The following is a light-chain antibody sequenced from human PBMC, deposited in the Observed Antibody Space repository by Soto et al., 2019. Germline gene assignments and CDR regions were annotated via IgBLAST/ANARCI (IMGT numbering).Light chain of an antibody. CDR3: QNYNSAPFT. J-gene: IGKJ3*01. CDR1: QGISNY. V-gene: IGKV1-27*01. CDR2: AAS. Sequence: DIQMIQSPSSLSASFGDRVTITCRASQGISNYLAWYQQRPGKVPQLLIYAASTLLSGVPSRFSGSGSGTDFTLTINGLQPEDVATYYCQNYNSAPFTFGPGTKVDIK.